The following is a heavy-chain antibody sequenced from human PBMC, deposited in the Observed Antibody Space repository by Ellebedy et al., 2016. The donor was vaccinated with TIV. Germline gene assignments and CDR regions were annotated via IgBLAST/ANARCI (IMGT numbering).Heavy chain of an antibody. J-gene: IGHJ3*02. D-gene: IGHD4-17*01. CDR2: LSGSGDTT. CDR1: GFSFSAYA. CDR3: VTRQQTVTTNWGAFDI. V-gene: IGHV3-23*01. Sequence: GGSLRLXCAASGFSFSAYAMTWVRQAPGKGLEWVSALSGSGDTTFYADSVKGRFAISRDNSTNTLYLQMNSLRAEDTAVYYCVTRQQTVTTNWGAFDIWGQGTIVTVSS.